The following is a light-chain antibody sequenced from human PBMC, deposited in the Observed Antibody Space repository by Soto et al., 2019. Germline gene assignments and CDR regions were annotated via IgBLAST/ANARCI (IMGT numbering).Light chain of an antibody. Sequence: QSVLTQPASVSGSPGQSSSISCTGTSSDVGGYNYVSWYQQHPGKAPKLMIYDVSNRPSGVSNRFSGSKSGSTASLTISGLQAEDEADYYCSSYTSSSTLYVFGTGTKVTVL. V-gene: IGLV2-14*01. CDR1: SSDVGGYNY. J-gene: IGLJ1*01. CDR3: SSYTSSSTLYV. CDR2: DVS.